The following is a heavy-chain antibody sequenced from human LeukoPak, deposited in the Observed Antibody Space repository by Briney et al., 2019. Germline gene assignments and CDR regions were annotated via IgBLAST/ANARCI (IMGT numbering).Heavy chain of an antibody. CDR2: IWYDGHNK. CDR1: GFTFSKYG. J-gene: IGHJ4*02. V-gene: IGHV3-33*01. D-gene: IGHD6-19*01. CDR3: AREWGLIAVAGGPGY. Sequence: GGSLRLSCVASGFTFSKYGMHWVRQAPGKGLEWLAIIWYDGHNKYYADSVKGRFTISRDNSKNTLFLKMTDLRAEDTAVYYCAREWGLIAVAGGPGYWGQGALVTVSS.